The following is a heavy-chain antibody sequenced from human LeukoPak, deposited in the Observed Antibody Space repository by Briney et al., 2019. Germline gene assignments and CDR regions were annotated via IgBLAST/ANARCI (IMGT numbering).Heavy chain of an antibody. CDR2: LSGNGRIV. D-gene: IGHD5-12*01. CDR1: GFTFSIYA. CDR3: AKDRGRYSYGSVDY. Sequence: GGSLRLSCAGSGFTFSIYAMNWFRQAPGEGLEWVSGLSGNGRIVNYADSVKGRFTISRDNSKNTLYLQMNSLRVEDTAVYYCAKDRGRYSYGSVDYWGQGTLVTVSS. J-gene: IGHJ4*02. V-gene: IGHV3-23*01.